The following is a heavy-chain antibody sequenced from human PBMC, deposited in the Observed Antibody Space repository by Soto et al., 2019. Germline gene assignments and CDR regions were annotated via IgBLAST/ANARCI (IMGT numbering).Heavy chain of an antibody. V-gene: IGHV5-51*01. CDR3: ARQIYDSDTGPNFQYYFDS. CDR1: AYSFTTYW. Sequence: PGESLKISCRGSAYSFTTYWVAWVRQMPGKGLEWMGIIYPGDSETRYSPSFQGQVTISVTKSITTVFLQWSSLRASDTAMYYRARQIYDSDTGPNFQYYFDSWGQGTPVTVSS. CDR2: IYPGDSET. D-gene: IGHD3-22*01. J-gene: IGHJ4*02.